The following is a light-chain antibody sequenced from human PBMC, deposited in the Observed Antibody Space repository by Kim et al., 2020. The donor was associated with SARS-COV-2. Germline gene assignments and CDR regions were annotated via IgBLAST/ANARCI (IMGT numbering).Light chain of an antibody. Sequence: AIRITQSPSSLSASKGDRVTITCRASQDISSHLVWYQQKPGKAPDLLIYAASTLQSGVPSRFSGSGSGTDFTLTISCLQSEDFATYYCQQYYSYPLTFGGGTKVEI. CDR2: AAS. CDR1: QDISSH. V-gene: IGKV1-8*01. J-gene: IGKJ4*01. CDR3: QQYYSYPLT.